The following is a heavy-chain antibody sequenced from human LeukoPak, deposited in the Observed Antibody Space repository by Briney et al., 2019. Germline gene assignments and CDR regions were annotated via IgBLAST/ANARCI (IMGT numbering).Heavy chain of an antibody. Sequence: TSETLSLTCAVYGGSFSGYYWSWIRQPPGKGLEWIGEINHSGSTNYNASLKSRVTISVDTSKNQFSLKLNSVTAADTAVYYCAKQAVEGWYLGQFDYWGQGTLVTVSS. CDR2: INHSGST. CDR3: AKQAVEGWYLGQFDY. D-gene: IGHD2-15*01. CDR1: GGSFSGYY. J-gene: IGHJ4*02. V-gene: IGHV4-34*01.